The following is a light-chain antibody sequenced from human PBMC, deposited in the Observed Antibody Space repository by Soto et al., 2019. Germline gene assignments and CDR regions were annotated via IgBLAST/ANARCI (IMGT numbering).Light chain of an antibody. CDR3: QQYGHSPRT. CDR2: GAS. CDR1: QSVSSN. J-gene: IGKJ1*01. Sequence: IVLTQSPGTLSLSPGERATLSCRASQSVSSNLAWYQQKPGQAPRLLIYGASTRATGIPARFSGSGSGTEFTLTISSPQSEDFAVYYCQQYGHSPRTFGQGTKVDIK. V-gene: IGKV3-15*01.